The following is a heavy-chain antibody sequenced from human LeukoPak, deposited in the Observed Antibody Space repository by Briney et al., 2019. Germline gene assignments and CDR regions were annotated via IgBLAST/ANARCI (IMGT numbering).Heavy chain of an antibody. CDR3: ARGGLHCDY. Sequence: GRTLRLSCAVSGFTFSSYWVSWVRQAPGKGLEWVANIKQDGSEKYYVDSAKGRFTIPRDNAKNSLYLQMNSLRAEDTAVYYCARGGLHCDYWGQGTLVTVSS. V-gene: IGHV3-7*01. CDR2: IKQDGSEK. D-gene: IGHD4-11*01. J-gene: IGHJ4*02. CDR1: GFTFSSYW.